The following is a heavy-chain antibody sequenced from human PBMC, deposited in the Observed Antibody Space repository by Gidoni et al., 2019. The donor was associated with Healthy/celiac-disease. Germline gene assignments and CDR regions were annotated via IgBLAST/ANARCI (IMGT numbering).Heavy chain of an antibody. Sequence: EVQLVESGGGLVQPGGSLRLSFAASGFTVSSNYMSWFLQAPGKGLEWVSVIYSGGSTYYADSVKGIFTISRDNSKNTLYLQMNSLRAEDTAVYYCAREKYSSSSFVYYYGMDVWGQGTTVTVSS. D-gene: IGHD6-6*01. CDR1: GFTVSSNY. CDR3: AREKYSSSSFVYYYGMDV. CDR2: IYSGGST. V-gene: IGHV3-66*01. J-gene: IGHJ6*02.